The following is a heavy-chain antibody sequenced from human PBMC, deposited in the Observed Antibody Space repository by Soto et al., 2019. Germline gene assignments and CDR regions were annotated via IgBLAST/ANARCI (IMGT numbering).Heavy chain of an antibody. J-gene: IGHJ6*03. CDR2: ILSNDGK. CDR3: ARMLAVNYYYYYMDV. Sequence: QVTLKESGPVLVRPTETLTLTCTVSGFSLNNARVGVSWIRQPPGKALEWLAHILSNDGKSYSTSLKTRLSISKDTSKSQVVLTMTNMDPVDTATYHCARMLAVNYYYYYMDVWGKGTTVTVSS. CDR1: GFSLNNARVG. V-gene: IGHV2-26*01. D-gene: IGHD3-10*01.